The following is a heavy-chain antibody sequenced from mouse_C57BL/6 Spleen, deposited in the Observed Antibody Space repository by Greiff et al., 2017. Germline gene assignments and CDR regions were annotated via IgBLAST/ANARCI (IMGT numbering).Heavy chain of an antibody. D-gene: IGHD2-2*01. CDR3: ARSWLPRTVYAMDY. J-gene: IGHJ4*01. CDR2: IDPNSGGT. Sequence: VQLQQPGAELVKPGASVKLSCKASGYTFTSYWMHWVQQRPGRGLEWIGRIDPNSGGTKYNEKFKSKATLTVDKPSSTAYMQLSSLTSEDSAVYYCARSWLPRTVYAMDYWGQGTSVTVSS. CDR1: GYTFTSYW. V-gene: IGHV1-72*01.